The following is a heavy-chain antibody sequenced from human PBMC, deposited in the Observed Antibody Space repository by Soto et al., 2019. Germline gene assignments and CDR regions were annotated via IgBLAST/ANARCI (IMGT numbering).Heavy chain of an antibody. CDR3: AKSRDGYHHGYS. CDR1: GFRLSYSG. CDR2: IWYDGTEI. D-gene: IGHD5-12*01. J-gene: IGHJ4*02. Sequence: QVQLVESGGGVVQPGGSLTLSCAASGFRLSYSGMHWVRQAPGKGLKWLAVIWYDGTEIYDADSAKGRFPISRDTSKNILYLQMNNLRADDTAIYYCAKSRDGYHHGYSWGQGTLVSVSS. V-gene: IGHV3-33*06.